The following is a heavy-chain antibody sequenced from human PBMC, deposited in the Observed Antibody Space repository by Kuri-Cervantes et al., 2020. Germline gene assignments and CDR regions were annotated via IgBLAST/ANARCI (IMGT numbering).Heavy chain of an antibody. CDR3: AKARGYYYDSSGD. V-gene: IGHV3-23*01. J-gene: IGHJ3*01. CDR2: ISGSGGST. D-gene: IGHD3-22*01. CDR1: GFTFDDYG. Sequence: LSLTCAASGFTFDDYGMSWVRQAPGKGLEWVSAISGSGGSTYYADSVKGRFTISRDNSKNTLYLQMNSLRAEDTAVYYCAKARGYYYDSSGDWGQGTMVTVSS.